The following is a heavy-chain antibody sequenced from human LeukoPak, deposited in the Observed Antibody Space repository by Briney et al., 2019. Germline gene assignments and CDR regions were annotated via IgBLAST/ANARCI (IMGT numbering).Heavy chain of an antibody. CDR1: GDSVSSNSPT. CDR3: ARDPYSTGFFDY. Sequence: SQTLSLTCAISGDSVSSNSPTWNWIRQSPSRGLEWLGRTYYRSKRYNGYAVSVKSRILINPDPSKNQFSLQLNSVTPEDTAVYYCARDPYSTGFFDYWGQGILVTVSS. CDR2: TYYRSKRYN. D-gene: IGHD6-19*01. V-gene: IGHV6-1*01. J-gene: IGHJ4*02.